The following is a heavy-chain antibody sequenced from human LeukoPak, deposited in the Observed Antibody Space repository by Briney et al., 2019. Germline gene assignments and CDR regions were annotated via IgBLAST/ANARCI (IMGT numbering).Heavy chain of an antibody. CDR2: IWHDGSDK. D-gene: IGHD2-15*01. CDR1: GFIFSNFG. CDR3: ARDPGMGICNGLDV. J-gene: IGHJ6*02. Sequence: QPGGSLRLSCAASGFIFSNFGMHWVRQAPGRGLEWVAVIWHDGSDKYYADSVKGRFSISRDNSKNTLYLQVNSLRVEDTAVYYCARDPGMGICNGLDVWGQGTTVTVSS. V-gene: IGHV3-33*01.